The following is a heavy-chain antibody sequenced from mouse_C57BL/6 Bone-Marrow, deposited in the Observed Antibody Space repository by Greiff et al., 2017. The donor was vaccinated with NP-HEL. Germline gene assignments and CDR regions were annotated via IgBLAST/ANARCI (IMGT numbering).Heavy chain of an antibody. Sequence: QVQLQQPGAELVRPGTSVKLSCKASGYTFTSYWLNWVKQRPGQGLEWIGVIDPSDSYTNYNQKFKGKATLTVDTSSSTAYMQLSSLTSEDSAVYYGERVATMVNWFAYGGRGTLVIVSA. CDR1: GYTFTSYW. V-gene: IGHV1-59*01. CDR2: IDPSDSYT. D-gene: IGHD2-2*01. CDR3: ERVATMVNWFAY. J-gene: IGHJ3*01.